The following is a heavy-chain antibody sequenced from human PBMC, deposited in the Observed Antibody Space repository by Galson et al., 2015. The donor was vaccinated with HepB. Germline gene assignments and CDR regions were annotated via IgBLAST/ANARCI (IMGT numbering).Heavy chain of an antibody. CDR2: IYHSGST. J-gene: IGHJ5*02. Sequence: ETLSLTCTVSGYSISSGYYWGWIRQPPGKGLEWIGSIYHSGSTYYNPSLKSRVTISVDTSKNQFSLKLSSVTAADTAVYYCARGGGSGSSNPWGQGTLVTVSS. D-gene: IGHD3-10*01. V-gene: IGHV4-38-2*02. CDR1: GYSISSGYY. CDR3: ARGGGSGSSNP.